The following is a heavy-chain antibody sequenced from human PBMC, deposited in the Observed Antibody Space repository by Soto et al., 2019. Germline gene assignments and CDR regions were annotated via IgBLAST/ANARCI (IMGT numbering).Heavy chain of an antibody. V-gene: IGHV3-23*01. D-gene: IGHD6-13*01. CDR2: ISGTGSST. J-gene: IGHJ4*02. CDR1: AFTFSNYA. CDR3: AKVMPAAGTDY. Sequence: ELQLLESGGGLVQPGESLRLSCVASAFTFSNYAMSWVRQAPGKGLDWVSTISGTGSSTYYADSVKGRFTISRDNSKNALYLQMNSLRAEDTALYYCAKVMPAAGTDYWGQGTLVTVSS.